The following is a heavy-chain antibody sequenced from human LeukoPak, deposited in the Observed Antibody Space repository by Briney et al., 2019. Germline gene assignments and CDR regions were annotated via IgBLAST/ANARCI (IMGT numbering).Heavy chain of an antibody. V-gene: IGHV3-9*01. CDR2: ISWNSGSI. D-gene: IGHD1-7*01. J-gene: IGHJ4*02. CDR3: PKGGGTTLAKFDY. CDR1: GFTFDDYA. Sequence: GGSLRLSCAASGFTFDDYAMHWVRQAPGKGLEWVSGISWNSGSIGYADSVKGRFTISRDNAKNSLYLQMNSLRAEDTALYYCPKGGGTTLAKFDYWGQETLVTVSS.